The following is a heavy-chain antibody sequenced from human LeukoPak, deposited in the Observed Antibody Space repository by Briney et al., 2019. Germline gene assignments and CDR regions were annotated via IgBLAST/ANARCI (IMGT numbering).Heavy chain of an antibody. CDR2: ISSSGSYM. V-gene: IGHV3-21*01. CDR3: ARSLRYFGWLSPTLFDY. Sequence: GGSLRLSCAASGFTFSTYSMNWVRQAPGKGLEWVSSISSSGSYMFYADSVKGRFTISRDNAKNSLYLQMNRLRAEDTAVYYCARSLRYFGWLSPTLFDYWGQGTLVTVSS. J-gene: IGHJ4*02. CDR1: GFTFSTYS. D-gene: IGHD3-9*01.